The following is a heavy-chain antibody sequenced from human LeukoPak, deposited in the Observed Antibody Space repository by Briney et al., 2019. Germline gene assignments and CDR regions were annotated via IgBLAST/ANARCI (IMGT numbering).Heavy chain of an antibody. V-gene: IGHV1-18*01. J-gene: IGHJ6*03. CDR1: GYTFTSYG. Sequence: WASVKVSCKASGYTFTSYGISWVRQAPGQGLEWMGWISAYNGNTNYAQKLQGRVTMTTDTSTSTAYMELRSLRSDDTAVYYCARDSDRNWKWNYYYYYMDVWGKGTTVTVSS. CDR2: ISAYNGNT. D-gene: IGHD1-1*01. CDR3: ARDSDRNWKWNYYYYYMDV.